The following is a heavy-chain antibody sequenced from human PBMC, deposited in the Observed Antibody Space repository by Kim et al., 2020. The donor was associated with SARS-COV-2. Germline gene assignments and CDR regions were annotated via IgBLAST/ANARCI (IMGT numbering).Heavy chain of an antibody. Sequence: ASVKVSCKASGYTFTSYGISWVRQAPGQGLEWMGWISAYNGNTNYAQKLQGRVTMTTDTSTSTAYMELRSLRSDDTAVYYCARVGDCSSTSCYAPIFDYWGQGTLVTVSS. CDR3: ARVGDCSSTSCYAPIFDY. V-gene: IGHV1-18*01. D-gene: IGHD2-2*01. CDR1: GYTFTSYG. CDR2: ISAYNGNT. J-gene: IGHJ4*02.